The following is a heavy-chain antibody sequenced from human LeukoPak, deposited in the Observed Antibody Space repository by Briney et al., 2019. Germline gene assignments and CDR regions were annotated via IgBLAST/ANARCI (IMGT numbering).Heavy chain of an antibody. D-gene: IGHD5-24*01. CDR2: ISGSGNYI. V-gene: IGHV3-21*01. Sequence: GGSLRLSCAASGFTFSSYSMNWVRQAPGKGLEWVSAISGSGNYIYYADSVKGRFTISRDNAKNSLFLQMNSLRAEDTAVYYCAINHRDGYSELGYWGQRTLVTVSS. CDR1: GFTFSSYS. J-gene: IGHJ4*02. CDR3: AINHRDGYSELGY.